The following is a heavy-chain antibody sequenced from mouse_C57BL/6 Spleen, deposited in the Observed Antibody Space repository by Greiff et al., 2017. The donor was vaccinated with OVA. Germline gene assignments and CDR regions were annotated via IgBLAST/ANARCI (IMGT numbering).Heavy chain of an antibody. CDR3: ARSGGLYAMDY. D-gene: IGHD3-1*01. CDR2: ISSGSSTI. CDR1: GFTFSDYG. V-gene: IGHV5-17*01. Sequence: EVKLMESGGGLVKPGGSLKLSCAASGFTFSDYGMHWVRQAPEKGLEWVAYISSGSSTIYYADTVKGRFTISRDNAKNTLFLQMTSLRSEDTAMYYCARSGGLYAMDYWGQGTSVTVSS. J-gene: IGHJ4*01.